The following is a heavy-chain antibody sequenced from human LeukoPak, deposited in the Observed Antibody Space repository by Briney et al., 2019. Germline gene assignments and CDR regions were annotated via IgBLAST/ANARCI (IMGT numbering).Heavy chain of an antibody. CDR3: ARVRDSSGWYRRQNSLFTHLIHDAFDI. CDR1: GGSFSGYY. CDR2: INHSGST. Sequence: SETLSLTCAVYGGSFSGYYWSWIRQPPGKGLEWIGEINHSGSTNYNPSLKSRVTISVDTSKNQFSLKLSSVTAADTAVYYCARVRDSSGWYRRQNSLFTHLIHDAFDIWGQGTMVTVSS. D-gene: IGHD6-19*01. V-gene: IGHV4-34*01. J-gene: IGHJ3*02.